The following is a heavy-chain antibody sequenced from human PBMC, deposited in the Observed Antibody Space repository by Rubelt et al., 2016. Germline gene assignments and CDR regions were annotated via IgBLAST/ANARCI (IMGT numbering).Heavy chain of an antibody. D-gene: IGHD5-24*01. J-gene: IGHJ4*02. CDR2: INHSGST. CDR1: GGSFSGYY. V-gene: IGHV4-34*01. CDR3: ARDGSEQRWLHHYYLDC. Sequence: QVQLQQWGAGLLKPSETLSLTCAVHGGSFSGYYWSWIRQPPGKGLEWIGEINHSGSTNYNPSLKSRVTIAVDTSKNQFSLKLSSVTAADTAVYYCARDGSEQRWLHHYYLDCWGQGTLVTVSS.